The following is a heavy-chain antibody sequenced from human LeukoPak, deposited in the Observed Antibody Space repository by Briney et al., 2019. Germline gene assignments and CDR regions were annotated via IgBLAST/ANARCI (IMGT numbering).Heavy chain of an antibody. CDR2: ISYDGSNK. CDR3: AKDWSGGWALDY. CDR1: GFTFSSYG. J-gene: IGHJ4*02. V-gene: IGHV3-30*18. D-gene: IGHD3-3*01. Sequence: PGGSLGLSCAASGFTFSSYGMHWVRQAPGKGLEWVAVISYDGSNKYYADSVKGRFTISRDNSKNTLYLQMNSLRAEDTAVYYCAKDWSGGWALDYWGQGTLVTVSS.